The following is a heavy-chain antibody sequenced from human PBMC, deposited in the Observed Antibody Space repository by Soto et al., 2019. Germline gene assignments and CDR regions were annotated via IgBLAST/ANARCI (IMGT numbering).Heavy chain of an antibody. CDR2: ISESGTVT. D-gene: IGHD2-2*01. V-gene: IGHV3-23*01. CDR1: GFTFSSYA. Sequence: GGSLRLSCAASGFTFSSYAMKWVRQAPGKGLEWVSLISESGTVTYYADSVKGRSTISRDNSGNTLFLQMYSLRAEDTAVYYCARYIPGVRYYGMDVWGQGTTVTVSS. J-gene: IGHJ6*02. CDR3: ARYIPGVRYYGMDV.